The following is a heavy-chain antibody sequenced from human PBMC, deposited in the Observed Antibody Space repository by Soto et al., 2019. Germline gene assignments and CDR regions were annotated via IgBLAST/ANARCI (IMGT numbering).Heavy chain of an antibody. CDR1: GGSFSTYY. J-gene: IGHJ4*02. CDR3: ARGLNWNYGAFDY. D-gene: IGHD1-7*01. CDR2: INHRGST. V-gene: IGHV4-34*01. Sequence: QVQLQQWGAGLLKPSETLSLTCAVYGGSFSTYYWSWIRQPPGKGLEWLGEINHRGSTNYYPSLKSRLTGSVDTSKNQFSLTLISVNAADRAVYYWARGLNWNYGAFDYWGQGTLVTVSS.